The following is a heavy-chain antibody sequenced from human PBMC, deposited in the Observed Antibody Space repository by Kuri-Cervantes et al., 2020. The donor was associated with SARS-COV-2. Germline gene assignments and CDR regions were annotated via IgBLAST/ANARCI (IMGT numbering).Heavy chain of an antibody. CDR2: IIPIFGTA. CDR1: GGTFSSYA. CDR3: AGDGGLIMTRDLQNDAFDI. J-gene: IGHJ3*02. D-gene: IGHD3-16*02. Sequence: SVKVSCKASGGTFSSYAISWVRQAPGQGLEWMGGIIPIFGTANYAQKFQGRVTITADESTSTAYMELSSLRSEDTAVYYCAGDGGLIMTRDLQNDAFDIWGQGTMVTVSS. V-gene: IGHV1-69*13.